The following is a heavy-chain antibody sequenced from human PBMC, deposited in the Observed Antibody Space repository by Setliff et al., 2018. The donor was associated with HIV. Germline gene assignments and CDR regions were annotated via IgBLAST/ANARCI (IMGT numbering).Heavy chain of an antibody. CDR2: ISDSGSTI. J-gene: IGHJ3*01. CDR3: ACHCQSPDAFHV. Sequence: PGESLKISCKGSGYSFTSYYMSWVRQPPGKGLEWVSYISDSGSTIYYADSVKGRFTISRDNAKNSLFLQMNSLRVEDTALYYCACHCQSPDAFHVWGQGTMVTVSS. CDR1: GYSFTSYY. V-gene: IGHV3-11*04.